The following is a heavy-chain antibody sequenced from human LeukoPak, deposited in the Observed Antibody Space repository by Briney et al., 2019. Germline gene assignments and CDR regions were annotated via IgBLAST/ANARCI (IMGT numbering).Heavy chain of an antibody. CDR1: GGSFSGYY. V-gene: IGHV4-34*01. CDR3: ARSRSSSSLLDFDY. CDR2: INHSGST. D-gene: IGHD6-13*01. J-gene: IGHJ4*02. Sequence: SETLSLTCAVYGGSFSGYYWSWIRQPPGKGLEWIGEINHSGSTNYNPSLKSRVTISVDTSKNQFSLKLNSVTAADTAVYYCARSRSSSSLLDFDYWGQGTLVTVSS.